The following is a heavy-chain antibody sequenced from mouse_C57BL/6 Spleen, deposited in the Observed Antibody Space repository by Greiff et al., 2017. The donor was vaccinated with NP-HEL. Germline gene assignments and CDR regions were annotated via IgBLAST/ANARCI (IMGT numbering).Heavy chain of an antibody. J-gene: IGHJ3*01. CDR3: TIYYGNYGAFAY. CDR2: IRLKSDNYAT. CDR1: GFTFSNYW. D-gene: IGHD2-1*01. V-gene: IGHV6-3*01. Sequence: EVKLVESGGGLVQPGGSMKLSCVASGFTFSNYWMNWVRQSPEKGLEWVAQIRLKSDNYATHYAESVKGRFTISRDDSKSSVYLQMNNLRAEDTGIYYCTIYYGNYGAFAYWGQGTLVTVSA.